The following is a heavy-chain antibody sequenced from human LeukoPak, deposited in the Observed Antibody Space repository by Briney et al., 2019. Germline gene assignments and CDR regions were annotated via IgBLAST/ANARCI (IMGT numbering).Heavy chain of an antibody. V-gene: IGHV3-30*18. Sequence: DPGRSLRLSCAASGFTFSSYGMHWVRQAPGKGLEWVAVISYDGSNKYYADSVKGRFTISRDNSKNTLYLQMNSLRAEDTAVYYCAKGGQKNSYGYLSYYYYGMDVWGQGITVTVSS. CDR1: GFTFSSYG. CDR2: ISYDGSNK. J-gene: IGHJ6*02. D-gene: IGHD5-18*01. CDR3: AKGGQKNSYGYLSYYYYGMDV.